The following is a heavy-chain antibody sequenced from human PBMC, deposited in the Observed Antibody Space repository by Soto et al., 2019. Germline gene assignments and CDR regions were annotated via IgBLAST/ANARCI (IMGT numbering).Heavy chain of an antibody. Sequence: PSETLSLTSSIYSGSFSSYYWSWIRQPPGKGLEWIGEISQSGNTNYSPSLKSRVSISIDTSKKQFSLNLASVSAADTAVYYCARAPKVSGSSQTRPDFWGQGTLVTVSS. CDR3: ARAPKVSGSSQTRPDF. D-gene: IGHD6-6*01. J-gene: IGHJ4*02. CDR2: ISQSGNT. V-gene: IGHV4-34*01. CDR1: SGSFSSYY.